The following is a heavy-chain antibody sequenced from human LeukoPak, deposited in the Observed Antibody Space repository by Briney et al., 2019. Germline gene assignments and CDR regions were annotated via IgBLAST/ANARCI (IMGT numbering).Heavy chain of an antibody. CDR1: GFTFSSSA. Sequence: PGGSLRLSCAASGFTFSSSAMSWVRQAPGKGLEWVSNISGSGSGGSTYYADSVKGRFTISRDNSKNTLYLQMNSLRAEDTAVYYCAKDLDFWSGGYYYCMDVWGKGTTVTVSS. CDR3: AKDLDFWSGGYYYCMDV. J-gene: IGHJ6*03. V-gene: IGHV3-23*01. CDR2: ISGSGSGGST. D-gene: IGHD3-3*01.